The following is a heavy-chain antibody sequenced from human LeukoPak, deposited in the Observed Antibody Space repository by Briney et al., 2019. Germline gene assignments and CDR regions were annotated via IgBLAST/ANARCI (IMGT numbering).Heavy chain of an antibody. CDR1: GYTFTSYY. D-gene: IGHD3-22*01. J-gene: IGHJ3*02. V-gene: IGHV1-46*01. Sequence: GASVKVSCKASGYTFTSYYMHWVRQAPGQGLEWMGIINPSGGSTSYAQKFQGRVTMIRDTSTSTVYMELSSLRSEDTAVYYCARVKPNYYDSSAYGTFDIWGQGTMVTVSS. CDR2: INPSGGST. CDR3: ARVKPNYYDSSAYGTFDI.